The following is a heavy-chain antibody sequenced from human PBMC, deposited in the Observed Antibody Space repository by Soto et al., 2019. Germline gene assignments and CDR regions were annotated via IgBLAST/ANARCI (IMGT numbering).Heavy chain of an antibody. V-gene: IGHV1-46*03. CDR3: ASSFGVVIRYYYYMDV. D-gene: IGHD3-3*01. CDR1: GYTFTSYY. J-gene: IGHJ6*03. Sequence: ASVKVSCKASGYTFTSYYMHWVRQAPGQGLEWMGIINPSGGSTSYAQKFQGRVTMTRDTSTSTVYMELSSLRSEDTAVYYCASSFGVVIRYYYYMDVWGKGTTVTVSS. CDR2: INPSGGST.